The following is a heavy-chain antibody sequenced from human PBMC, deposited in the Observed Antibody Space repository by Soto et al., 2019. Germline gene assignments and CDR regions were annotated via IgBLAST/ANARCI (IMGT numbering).Heavy chain of an antibody. J-gene: IGHJ6*02. CDR3: ARVFGVDYGDKQLYYYYGMDV. CDR2: IIPIFGTA. V-gene: IGHV1-69*01. CDR1: GGTFSSYA. Sequence: QVQLVQSGAEVKKPGSSVKVSCKASGGTFSSYAISWVRQAPGQGLEWMGGIIPIFGTANYAQKFQGRVTITADESTSTAYMELSSLRSEDTAVYYCARVFGVDYGDKQLYYYYGMDVWGQGTTVTVSS. D-gene: IGHD4-17*01.